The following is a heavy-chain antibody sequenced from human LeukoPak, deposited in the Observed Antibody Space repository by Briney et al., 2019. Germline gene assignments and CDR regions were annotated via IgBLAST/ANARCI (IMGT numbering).Heavy chain of an antibody. D-gene: IGHD3-9*01. CDR3: ARGAVLRYFDWLLHEEYFQH. CDR1: GYSFTDYY. V-gene: IGHV1-8*02. Sequence: ASVKVSCKTSGYSFTDYYMHWVRQAPGQGLEWMGWINPNSGGTSSAQKFQGRVTMTRNTSISTAYMELSSLRSEDTAVYYCARGAVLRYFDWLLHEEYFQHWGQGTLVTVSS. J-gene: IGHJ1*01. CDR2: INPNSGGT.